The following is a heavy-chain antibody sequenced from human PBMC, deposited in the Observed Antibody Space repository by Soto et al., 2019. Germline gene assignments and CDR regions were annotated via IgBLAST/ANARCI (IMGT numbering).Heavy chain of an antibody. CDR3: ARYVRRGYCSSTSCQKTFDY. V-gene: IGHV1-3*01. CDR2: INAGNGNT. D-gene: IGHD2-2*01. Sequence: QVQLVQSGAEVKKPGASVKVSCKASGYTFTSYAMHWVRQAPGQRLEWMGWINAGNGNTKYSQKFQGRVTITRDTSASTAYMELSSLRSEDTAVYYCARYVRRGYCSSTSCQKTFDYWGQGTLVTVSS. J-gene: IGHJ4*02. CDR1: GYTFTSYA.